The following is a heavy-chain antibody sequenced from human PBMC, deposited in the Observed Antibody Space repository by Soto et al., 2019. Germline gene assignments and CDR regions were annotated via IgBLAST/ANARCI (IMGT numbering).Heavy chain of an antibody. J-gene: IGHJ6*02. CDR1: GGSGSFSGYL. Sequence: QVQLQQWGAGLLKPSETLSLTCAVYGGSGSFSGYLWSWIRQPPGNGLEWIGEINHSGSTNYNPSLKSRVTISVDTSKNQFSLDLSSVTAADTAVYYCARYALGDMITFGGAPYYYYGMDVWGQGTTVTVSS. V-gene: IGHV4-34*01. CDR3: ARYALGDMITFGGAPYYYYGMDV. D-gene: IGHD3-16*01. CDR2: INHSGST.